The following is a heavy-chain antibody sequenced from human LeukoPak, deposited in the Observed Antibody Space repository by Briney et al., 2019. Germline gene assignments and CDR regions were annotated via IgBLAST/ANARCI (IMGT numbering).Heavy chain of an antibody. D-gene: IGHD4-23*01. Sequence: PSETLSLTCTVSGGPISSYYWSWIRQPPGKGLEWIGYIYYSGSTNYNPSLKSRVTISVDTSKNQFSLKLSSVTAADTAVYYCARGSPLPTVGAFDIWGQGTMVTVSS. CDR2: IYYSGST. J-gene: IGHJ3*02. CDR3: ARGSPLPTVGAFDI. V-gene: IGHV4-59*01. CDR1: GGPISSYY.